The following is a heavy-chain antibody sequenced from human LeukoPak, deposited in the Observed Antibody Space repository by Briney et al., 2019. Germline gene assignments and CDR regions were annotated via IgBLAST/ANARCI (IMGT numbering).Heavy chain of an antibody. CDR3: ARFSEQWLVPGANWFDS. CDR2: IYYSGST. Sequence: PSETLSLTCTVSGGSISSGDYYWSWIRQPPGKGLEWIGYIYYSGSTNYNPSLKSRVTISVDTSKNQFSLKLSSVTAADTAVYYCARFSEQWLVPGANWFDSWGQGTLVTVSS. CDR1: GGSISSGDYY. V-gene: IGHV4-30-4*08. J-gene: IGHJ5*01. D-gene: IGHD6-19*01.